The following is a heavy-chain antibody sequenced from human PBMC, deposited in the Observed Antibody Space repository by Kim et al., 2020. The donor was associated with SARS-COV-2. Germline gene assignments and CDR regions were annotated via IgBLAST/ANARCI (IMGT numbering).Heavy chain of an antibody. V-gene: IGHV3-15*01. CDR1: GFTFSNAW. CDR3: TTDTDYGDLNDY. CDR2: IKSKTDGGTT. J-gene: IGHJ4*02. Sequence: GGSLRLSCAASGFTFSNAWMSWVRQAPGKGLEWVGRIKSKTDGGTTDYAAPVKGRFTISRDDSKNTLYLQMNSLKTEDTAVYYCTTDTDYGDLNDYWGQGTLVTVSS. D-gene: IGHD4-17*01.